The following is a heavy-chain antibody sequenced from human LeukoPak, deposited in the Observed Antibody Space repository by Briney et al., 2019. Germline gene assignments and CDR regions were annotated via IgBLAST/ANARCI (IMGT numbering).Heavy chain of an antibody. D-gene: IGHD2-21*01. CDR2: IFYSGGT. CDR1: GGSISSYY. J-gene: IGHJ4*02. CDR3: ARLIVGCGGDCYSWHFDY. Sequence: SETLSLTCTVSGGSISSYYWSWMRQPPGRGLEWIGYIFYSGGTNYNPSLKSRVTTSVDTSKNQFTLKLSSVTAADTAVYYCARLIVGCGGDCYSWHFDYWGQGTLVTVSS. V-gene: IGHV4-59*01.